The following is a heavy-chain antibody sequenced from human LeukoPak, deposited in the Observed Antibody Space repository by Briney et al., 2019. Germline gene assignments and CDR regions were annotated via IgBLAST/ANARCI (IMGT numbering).Heavy chain of an antibody. D-gene: IGHD6-19*01. V-gene: IGHV1-2*04. CDR3: ARDHTGGSYSRGSNYFDY. J-gene: IGHJ4*02. CDR1: GYTFTGYY. CDR2: INPNSGGT. Sequence: GGSLRLSCAASGYTFTGYYMHWVRQAPGQGLEWMGWINPNSGGTNYAQKFQGWVTMTRDTSISTAYMELSRLRSDDTAVYYCARDHTGGSYSRGSNYFDYWGQGTLVTVSS.